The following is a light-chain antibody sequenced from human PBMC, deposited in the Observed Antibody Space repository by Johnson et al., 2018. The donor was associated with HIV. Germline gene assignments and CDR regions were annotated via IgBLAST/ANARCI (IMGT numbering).Light chain of an antibody. Sequence: QSVLTQPPSVSAAPGQKVTTSCSGSSSNIGNNYVSWYQQLPGTAPKLLIYENNKRPSGIPDRFSGSKSGTSATLGITGLQTGDEADYYCGTWDSSLSAGQGVFGTGTKVTVL. J-gene: IGLJ1*01. CDR2: ENN. CDR1: SSNIGNNY. CDR3: GTWDSSLSAGQGV. V-gene: IGLV1-51*02.